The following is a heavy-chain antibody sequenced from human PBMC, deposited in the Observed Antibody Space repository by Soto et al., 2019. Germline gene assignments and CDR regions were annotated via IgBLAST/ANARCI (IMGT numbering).Heavy chain of an antibody. J-gene: IGHJ5*02. D-gene: IGHD2-21*01. V-gene: IGHV4-59*01. Sequence: PSDTLSLTCTFSGVSISRYFWSWIRQSPGKGLEWIGYIFYTGSTTYNPSLKSRVTISIDTSKNQFSLKLSSLTAADTAVYYCAHFSDLEWFDPWGQGTLVTVSS. CDR3: AHFSDLEWFDP. CDR1: GVSISRYF. CDR2: IFYTGST.